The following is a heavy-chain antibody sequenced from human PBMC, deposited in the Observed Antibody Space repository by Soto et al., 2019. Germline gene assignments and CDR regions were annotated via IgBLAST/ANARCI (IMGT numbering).Heavy chain of an antibody. Sequence: PSETLSLTCTVSGGSFSSYFWIWIRQHPGKGLEWIGGVNHSGNANYNPSLKSRVTISVDTSNNQFSLKMTSVTAADTAVYFCMREACVRYHGEHHWGQGTLVTVSS. CDR2: VNHSGNA. CDR3: MREACVRYHGEHH. CDR1: GGSFSSYF. J-gene: IGHJ5*02. D-gene: IGHD2-2*01. V-gene: IGHV4-34*01.